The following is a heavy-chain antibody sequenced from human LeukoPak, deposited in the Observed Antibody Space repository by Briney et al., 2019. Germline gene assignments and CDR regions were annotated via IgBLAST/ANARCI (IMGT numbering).Heavy chain of an antibody. Sequence: GGSLRLSCAASGFTFSSYGMHWVRQAPGKGLEWVAVISYDGSNKYYADSVKGRFTISRDNSKNTLYLQMNSLRAEDTAVYYCAKDSRYSYANKAYYYYGMDVWGQGTTVTVSS. CDR2: ISYDGSNK. CDR3: AKDSRYSYANKAYYYYGMDV. D-gene: IGHD5-18*01. CDR1: GFTFSSYG. V-gene: IGHV3-30*18. J-gene: IGHJ6*02.